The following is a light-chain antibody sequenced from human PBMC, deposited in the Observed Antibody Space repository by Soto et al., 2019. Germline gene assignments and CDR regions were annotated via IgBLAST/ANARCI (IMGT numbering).Light chain of an antibody. CDR2: AFS. Sequence: SAPTQPPSASVAPGQSVTLSCTGTYSDIGAYNYVSWYQQRPGEAPKLIIYAFSKRPSGVPYRIVASKSRNTASLTVSGLQADDEANYYCSSFKGTNSFVFGTGTKVTVL. V-gene: IGLV2-8*01. CDR3: SSFKGTNSFV. CDR1: YSDIGAYNY. J-gene: IGLJ1*01.